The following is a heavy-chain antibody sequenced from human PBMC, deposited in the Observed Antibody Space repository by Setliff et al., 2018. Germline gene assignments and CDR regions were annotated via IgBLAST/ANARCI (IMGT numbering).Heavy chain of an antibody. CDR3: ATYMYRSGYYGQGYYYYMAI. CDR1: GGSISSGTYS. J-gene: IGHJ6*03. V-gene: IGHV4-39*01. D-gene: IGHD3-22*01. Sequence: SETLSLTCTVSGGSISSGTYSWAWIRQPPGKGLEWIGSVSYSGSTYYNPSLNSRVTISVDTSNNQFSLKLSSVTAADMAVYYCATYMYRSGYYGQGYYYYMAIWGKGTTVTVSS. CDR2: VSYSGST.